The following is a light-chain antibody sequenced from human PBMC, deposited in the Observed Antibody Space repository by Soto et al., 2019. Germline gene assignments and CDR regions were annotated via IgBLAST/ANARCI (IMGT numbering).Light chain of an antibody. J-gene: IGKJ1*01. V-gene: IGKV3-15*01. CDR2: GAS. CDR1: QSVSTN. CDR3: QQYNSFPWT. Sequence: EIVMTQSPATLSVSPGERATLSCRASQSVSTNLAWYQQKPGQGPRLLIFGASTRAIGIPARFSGSGSGTDFTLTIRNLQPDDFATYYCQQYNSFPWTFGLGTKVEIK.